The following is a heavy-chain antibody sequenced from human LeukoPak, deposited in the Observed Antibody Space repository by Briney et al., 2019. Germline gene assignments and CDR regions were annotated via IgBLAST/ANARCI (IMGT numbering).Heavy chain of an antibody. J-gene: IGHJ4*02. D-gene: IGHD1-1*01. CDR2: ISSSSSYI. V-gene: IGHV3-21*01. CDR1: GFTFSSYS. Sequence: PGGSLRLFCAASGFTFSSYSMNWVSQAPGKGLEWVSSISSSSSYIYYADSVKGRLTISRDNAKNSLFLQMNSLRAEDTAVYYCATDESWNDCWGQGTLVTVSS. CDR3: ATDESWNDC.